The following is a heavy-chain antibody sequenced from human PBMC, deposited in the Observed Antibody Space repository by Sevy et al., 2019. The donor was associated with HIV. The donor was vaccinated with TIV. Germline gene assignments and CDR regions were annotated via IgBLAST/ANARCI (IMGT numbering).Heavy chain of an antibody. CDR2: ISGNGGSA. V-gene: IGHV3-23*01. D-gene: IGHD3-22*01. CDR3: AKDISPTYDEPGSHDSSGPTYYFDY. J-gene: IGHJ4*02. CDR1: GFTFSSYA. Sequence: GGSLRLSCAASGFTFSSYAMSWVRQAPGKGLEWVSAISGNGGSAYYADSVKGRFTISRDNSKNTLYLQMNSLRAEDTAVYYCAKDISPTYDEPGSHDSSGPTYYFDYWGQGTLVTVSS.